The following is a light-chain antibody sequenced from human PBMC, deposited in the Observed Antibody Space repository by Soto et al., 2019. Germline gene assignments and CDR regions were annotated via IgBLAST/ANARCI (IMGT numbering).Light chain of an antibody. CDR2: KAS. CDR3: QHYNSYSEA. Sequence: DVQVTQSPSTLSGSVGDRVTITCRTSQSVSGWLAWYQQKPGKAPKLLIYKASTLKSGVPSRFSGSGSGTEFTLTISSLQPDDFATYYCQHYNSYSEAFGQGTKVDI. J-gene: IGKJ1*01. CDR1: QSVSGW. V-gene: IGKV1-5*03.